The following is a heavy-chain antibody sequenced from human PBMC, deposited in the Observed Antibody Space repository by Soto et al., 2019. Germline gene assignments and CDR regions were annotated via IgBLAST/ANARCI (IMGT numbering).Heavy chain of an antibody. CDR1: GGSIGRYD. V-gene: IGHV4-59*08. J-gene: IGHJ4*02. CDR2: IYDSENT. CDR3: ARHEKGSSFDH. D-gene: IGHD6-6*01. Sequence: SETLSLTCRVSGGSIGRYDWSWIRQSPGKGLEWIGFIYDSENTNYNPSLKSRVTISGDTSKNQLSLTLSSVTAADTAIYYCARHEKGSSFDHWGQGALVTVSA.